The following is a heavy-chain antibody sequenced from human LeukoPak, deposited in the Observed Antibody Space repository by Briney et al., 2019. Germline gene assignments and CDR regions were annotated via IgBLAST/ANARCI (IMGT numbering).Heavy chain of an antibody. V-gene: IGHV1-8*03. J-gene: IGHJ6*03. D-gene: IGHD3-22*01. CDR1: GYTFTSYD. Sequence: GASVKVSCKASGYTFTSYDINWVRQATGQGLEWMGWMNPNSGDTGYAQKFQGRVTITRNTSISTAYMELSSLRSEDTAVYYCARGAYDSSGYYYVGYYYYYYMDVWGKGTTVTVSS. CDR3: ARGAYDSSGYYYVGYYYYYYMDV. CDR2: MNPNSGDT.